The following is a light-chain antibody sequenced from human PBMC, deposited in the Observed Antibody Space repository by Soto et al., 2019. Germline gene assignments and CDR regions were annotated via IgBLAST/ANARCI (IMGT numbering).Light chain of an antibody. J-gene: IGKJ2*01. CDR1: QSVSSN. CDR3: QQYNNWPPMYT. V-gene: IGKV3-15*01. CDR2: SAS. Sequence: EIVMTQSPATLSVSPGERATLSCRASQSVSSNLAWYQQKPCQAPRLLIYSASTRATGIPARFSGSGSRTEFTLTISSLQSEDFAVYYCQQYNNWPPMYTFGQGTKLEIK.